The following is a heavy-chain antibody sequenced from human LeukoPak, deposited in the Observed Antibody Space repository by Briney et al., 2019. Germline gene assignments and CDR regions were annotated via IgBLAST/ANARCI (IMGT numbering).Heavy chain of an antibody. V-gene: IGHV3-33*01. J-gene: IGHJ6*03. Sequence: GGSLRLSCAASGFTFNHYGMHWVRQAPGKGLEWVAIIWYDGSNKYYADSVKGRFTISRDNSKNMLYMQMNSLRAEDTAVYYCASLSVAAASADYYYYMDVWGKGTTVTVSS. CDR1: GFTFNHYG. CDR2: IWYDGSNK. CDR3: ASLSVAAASADYYYYMDV. D-gene: IGHD2-15*01.